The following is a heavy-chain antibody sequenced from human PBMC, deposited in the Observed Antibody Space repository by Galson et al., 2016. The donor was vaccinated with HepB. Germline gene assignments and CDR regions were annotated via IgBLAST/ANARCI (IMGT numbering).Heavy chain of an antibody. CDR3: AGDSATVSPEIRDYFAY. V-gene: IGHV3-48*02. CDR1: GFTFGSYS. Sequence: SLRLSCAASGFTFGSYSMTWVRQAPGKGLEWLSYISGSGKTIYHADSVKGRLTISRDNAQNSLHLQMNSLRDEDTAIYYCAGDSATVSPEIRDYFAYWGQGTLVTVSS. D-gene: IGHD4-11*01. CDR2: ISGSGKTI. J-gene: IGHJ4*02.